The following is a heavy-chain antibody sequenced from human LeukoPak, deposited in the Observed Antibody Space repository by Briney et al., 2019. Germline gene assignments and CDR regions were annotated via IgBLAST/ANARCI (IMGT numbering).Heavy chain of an antibody. CDR1: GGSISSYY. CDR2: IYTSGST. D-gene: IGHD3-10*01. J-gene: IGHJ3*02. Sequence: SETLSLTCTVSGGSISSYYWSWIRQSAGKGLEWIGHIYTSGSTNYNPSLKSRVTISLDTSRNQFSLKLTSVTAADTAVYYCAKSNGYGLVDIWGQGTMVTVSS. CDR3: AKSNGYGLVDI. V-gene: IGHV4-4*07.